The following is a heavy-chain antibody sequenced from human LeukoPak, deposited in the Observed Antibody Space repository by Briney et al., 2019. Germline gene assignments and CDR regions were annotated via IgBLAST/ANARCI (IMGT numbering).Heavy chain of an antibody. D-gene: IGHD3-22*01. CDR3: TTRVLGSSGYYLDY. J-gene: IGHJ4*02. CDR2: IKSKTDGGTT. Sequence: GGPLRLSCAASGFTFSNAWMSWVPQAPGKGWKGLAGIKSKTDGGTTDYAAPVKGRFTISRDDSKNTLYLQMNSLKTEDTAVYYCTTRVLGSSGYYLDYWGQGTLVTVPS. V-gene: IGHV3-15*01. CDR1: GFTFSNAW.